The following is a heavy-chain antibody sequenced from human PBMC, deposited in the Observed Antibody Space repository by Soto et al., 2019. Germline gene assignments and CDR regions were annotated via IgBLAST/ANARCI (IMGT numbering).Heavy chain of an antibody. D-gene: IGHD3-10*01. CDR2: VNPILSMS. V-gene: IGHV1-69*02. CDR1: GDTFNFYS. J-gene: IGHJ4*02. Sequence: QVQLVQSGAEVKSAGSSVKVSCKASGDTFNFYSINWVRQAPGLGLEWVGRVNPILSMSNYAQRFQGRVTMTAAKSTGTAYMELRSLRSEDTAIYYCASNYGSGSRAFDSWGQGALVTVSS. CDR3: ASNYGSGSRAFDS.